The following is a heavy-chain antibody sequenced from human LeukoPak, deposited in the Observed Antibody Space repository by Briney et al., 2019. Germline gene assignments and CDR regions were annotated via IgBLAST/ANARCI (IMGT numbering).Heavy chain of an antibody. V-gene: IGHV3-30*02. CDR3: AKDMDVGGYSSGSYFDY. CDR2: IRYDGSNK. Sequence: GGSLRLSCAASGFTFSSYAMHWVRQAPGKGLEWVAFIRYDGSNKYYADSVKGRFTISRDSSKNTLYLQMNRVRPEDTAVYYCAKDMDVGGYSSGSYFDYWGQGTLVTVSS. J-gene: IGHJ4*02. D-gene: IGHD3-10*01. CDR1: GFTFSSYA.